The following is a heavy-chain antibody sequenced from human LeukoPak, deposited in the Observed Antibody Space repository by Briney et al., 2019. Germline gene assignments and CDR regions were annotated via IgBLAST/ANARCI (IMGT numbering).Heavy chain of an antibody. CDR1: GFTFDDYA. J-gene: IGHJ4*02. V-gene: IGHV3-9*01. Sequence: PGGFLRLSCAASGFTFDDYAMHWVRQAPGKGLEWVSGISWNSGSIGYADSVKGRFTISRDNAKNSLYLQMNSLRAEDTALYYCAKEGSSWTQGYYFDYWGQGTLVTVSS. CDR2: ISWNSGSI. D-gene: IGHD6-13*01. CDR3: AKEGSSWTQGYYFDY.